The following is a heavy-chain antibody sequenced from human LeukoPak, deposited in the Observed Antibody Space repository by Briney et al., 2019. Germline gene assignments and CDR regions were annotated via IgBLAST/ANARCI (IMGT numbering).Heavy chain of an antibody. CDR1: GFTFSSYA. Sequence: GGSLRLSCAASGFTFSSYALNWVRQAPGKGLEWVSAISAGGGSTYYADSVKGRFTISRDNSKNTLYLQMNSLRAEDTAVYSCAKSEGSGSYPYYGMDVWGQGTTVTVSS. J-gene: IGHJ6*02. CDR2: ISAGGGST. D-gene: IGHD1-26*01. CDR3: AKSEGSGSYPYYGMDV. V-gene: IGHV3-23*01.